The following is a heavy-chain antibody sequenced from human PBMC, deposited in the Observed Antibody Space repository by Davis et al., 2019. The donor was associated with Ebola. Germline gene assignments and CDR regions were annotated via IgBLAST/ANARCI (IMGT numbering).Heavy chain of an antibody. CDR1: GGSLSSYY. CDR3: ARESVTTNYFDS. V-gene: IGHV4-59*01. CDR2: VYHLGST. J-gene: IGHJ4*02. D-gene: IGHD4-17*01. Sequence: SETLSLTCAVYGGSLSSYYWSWIRQPPGKGLEWIGYVYHLGSTDSNPSLKSRVTISLDTSKNQLSLKLNSVTAADTAVYYCARESVTTNYFDSWGQGTLVTVSS.